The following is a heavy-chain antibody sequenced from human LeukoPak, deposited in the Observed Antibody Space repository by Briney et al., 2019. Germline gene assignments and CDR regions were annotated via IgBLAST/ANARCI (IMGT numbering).Heavy chain of an antibody. D-gene: IGHD3-16*02. V-gene: IGHV4-30-4*01. CDR3: ARGVYDYVWGSYRASAFDI. CDR2: IYYSGST. Sequence: SETLSLTCTVSGGSISSGDYYWSWIRQPPGKGLEWIGYIYYSGSTYYNPSLKSRVTISVDTSKNQFSLKLSSVTAADTAVYYCARGVYDYVWGSYRASAFDIWGQGTMVTVSS. J-gene: IGHJ3*02. CDR1: GGSISSGDYY.